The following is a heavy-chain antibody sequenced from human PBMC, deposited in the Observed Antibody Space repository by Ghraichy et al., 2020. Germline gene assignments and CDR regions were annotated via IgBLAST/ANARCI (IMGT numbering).Heavy chain of an antibody. Sequence: SETLSLTCTVSGGSISSYYWSWIRQPPGKGLEWIGYIYYSGSTNYNPSLKSRVTISVDTSKNQFSLKLSSVTAADTAVYYCARERQLPPGWFAPWGQGTLVTVSS. CDR1: GGSISSYY. CDR3: ARERQLPPGWFAP. D-gene: IGHD2-2*01. CDR2: IYYSGST. J-gene: IGHJ5*02. V-gene: IGHV4-59*01.